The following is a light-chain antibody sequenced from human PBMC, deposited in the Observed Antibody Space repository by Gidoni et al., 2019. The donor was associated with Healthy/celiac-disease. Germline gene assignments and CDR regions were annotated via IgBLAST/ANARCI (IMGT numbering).Light chain of an antibody. Sequence: DIQMTQSPSSLSASVGDRVTIPCRASQSISSYLNWYQQKPGKAPKLLIYAASSLQSGVPSRFSGSGSGTDFTLTISSLQPEDFATYYCQQSYSTPWTFXXXTKVEIK. J-gene: IGKJ1*01. V-gene: IGKV1-39*01. CDR2: AAS. CDR1: QSISSY. CDR3: QQSYSTPWT.